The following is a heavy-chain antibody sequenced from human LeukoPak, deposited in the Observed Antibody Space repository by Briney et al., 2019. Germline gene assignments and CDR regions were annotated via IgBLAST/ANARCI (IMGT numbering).Heavy chain of an antibody. CDR2: IYYSGST. Sequence: SETLSLTCTVSGGSISSGDYYWSWIRQPPGKGLEWIGYIYYSGSTYYNPSLKSRVTISVDTSKNQFSLKLSSVTAADTAVYYCAGGLGYVDTARASAFFDYWGQGTLVTVSS. D-gene: IGHD5-18*01. CDR3: AGGLGYVDTARASAFFDY. CDR1: GGSISSGDYY. V-gene: IGHV4-30-4*01. J-gene: IGHJ4*02.